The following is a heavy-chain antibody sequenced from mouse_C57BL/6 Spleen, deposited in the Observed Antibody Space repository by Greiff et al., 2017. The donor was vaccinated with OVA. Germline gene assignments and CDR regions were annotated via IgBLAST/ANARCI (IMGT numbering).Heavy chain of an antibody. Sequence: VQLQQSGPELVKPGASVKISCKASGYAFSSSWMNWVKQRPGKGLEWIGRIYPGDGDTTSNGKFKGKATLTADKSSSPAYMQLRSLPSEDSAVYFCARSVAPTGGGDYWGQGTTLTVSS. J-gene: IGHJ2*01. CDR2: IYPGDGDT. CDR3: ARSVAPTGGGDY. D-gene: IGHD4-1*02. CDR1: GYAFSSSW. V-gene: IGHV1-82*01.